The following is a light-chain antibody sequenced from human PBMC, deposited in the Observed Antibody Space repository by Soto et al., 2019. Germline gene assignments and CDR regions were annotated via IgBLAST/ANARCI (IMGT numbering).Light chain of an antibody. CDR3: QQYGSSGT. CDR1: QSVSNNY. CDR2: GAS. Sequence: VLTHSVGTVSLYPGERATLSCRASQSVSNNYLAWYQQKPGQAPRLLIYGASNRATGIPDRFSGSGSGTDFTLTISRLEPEDFAVYYCQQYGSSGTFGQGTKVDIK. V-gene: IGKV3-20*01. J-gene: IGKJ1*01.